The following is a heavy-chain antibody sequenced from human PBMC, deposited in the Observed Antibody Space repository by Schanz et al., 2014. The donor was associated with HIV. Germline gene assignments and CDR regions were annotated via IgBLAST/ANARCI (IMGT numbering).Heavy chain of an antibody. J-gene: IGHJ4*02. V-gene: IGHV4-34*02. CDR3: ARAKWPPRNRHFDF. CDR1: GSSVTYFY. D-gene: IGHD5-12*01. Sequence: QEQLQQWGAGLLKPSETLSLTCAVYGSSVTYFYWSWIRQSPGKGLEWIAEVNHSGDANHNPSLKSRVTISVDTSKTQFSLKLDSVTAADTAVYYCARAKWPPRNRHFDFWGQGNLVTVS. CDR2: VNHSGDA.